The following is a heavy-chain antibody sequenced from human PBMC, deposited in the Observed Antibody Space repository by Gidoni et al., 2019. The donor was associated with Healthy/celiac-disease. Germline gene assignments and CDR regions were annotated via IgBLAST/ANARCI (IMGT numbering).Heavy chain of an antibody. V-gene: IGHV7-4-1*01. CDR1: GYTVTSDA. D-gene: IGHD4-4*01. CDR2: LNTNTGNP. J-gene: IGHJ2*01. CDR3: ARDPPNWVTSKGVWYFDL. Sequence: QVQLVKSGSELKKPGAAVKVSCKATGYTVTSDAMNWVRQAPGQGLEWMGWLNTNTGNPTYAQGFTGRFVFSLATSVSTAYLQIRSLKAEDPAVYYCARDPPNWVTSKGVWYFDLWGRGTLVTVSS.